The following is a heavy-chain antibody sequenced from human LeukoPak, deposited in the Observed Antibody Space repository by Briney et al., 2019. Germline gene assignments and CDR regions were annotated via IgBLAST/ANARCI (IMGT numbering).Heavy chain of an antibody. Sequence: GGSLRLSCAASGFTFSSYTLNWVRQAPGKGLEWVSSVSVSSTYIYYADSVKGRFTISRDNAKNSLYLQMNSLRADDTAVYYCARGNNYSGSGGSYYFDFWGQGTLVTVSS. CDR3: ARGNNYSGSGGSYYFDF. D-gene: IGHD3-10*01. V-gene: IGHV3-21*01. J-gene: IGHJ4*02. CDR1: GFTFSSYT. CDR2: VSVSSTYI.